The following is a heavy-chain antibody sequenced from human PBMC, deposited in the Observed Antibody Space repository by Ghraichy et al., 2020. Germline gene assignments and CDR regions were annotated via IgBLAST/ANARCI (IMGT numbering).Heavy chain of an antibody. J-gene: IGHJ4*02. CDR3: ARGSTGPSDY. Sequence: GGSLRHSCAASGFTFTSYWMSWVRQAPGKGLEWVANIKQDGSEKYYVDSVKGRFTISRDNAKNSLYLQMNSLRAEDTAMYYCARGSTGPSDYWGQGTLVTVSS. CDR1: GFTFTSYW. V-gene: IGHV3-7*04. D-gene: IGHD5/OR15-5a*01. CDR2: IKQDGSEK.